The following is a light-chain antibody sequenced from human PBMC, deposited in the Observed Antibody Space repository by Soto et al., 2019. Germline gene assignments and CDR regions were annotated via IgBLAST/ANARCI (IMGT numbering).Light chain of an antibody. CDR3: LQDYNYPLT. CDR2: AAS. J-gene: IGKJ4*01. CDR1: QSVNTY. V-gene: IGKV1-6*01. Sequence: IQMTQSPSSLSASVGDRVTITCRASQSVNTYLHWYQQKAGQAPKLLIYAASSLQSGVPSRFSGSGSGTDFTLTISSLQPEDFATYYCLQDYNYPLTFGGGTKVDIK.